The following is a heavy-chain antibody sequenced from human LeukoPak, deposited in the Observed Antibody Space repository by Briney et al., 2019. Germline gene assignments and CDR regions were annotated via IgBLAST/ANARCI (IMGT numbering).Heavy chain of an antibody. Sequence: PSETLSLTCTVSGGSITSGDHYWSWLRQPPGKGLEWIGYIYYSGSTYFNPSLKSRVTIPVDTSKNQFSLRLSSVTAADTAVYYCARLVYYDSSGYYYYFDSWGQGTLVTVSS. J-gene: IGHJ4*02. CDR3: ARLVYYDSSGYYYYFDS. CDR1: GGSITSGDHY. D-gene: IGHD3-22*01. V-gene: IGHV4-30-4*01. CDR2: IYYSGST.